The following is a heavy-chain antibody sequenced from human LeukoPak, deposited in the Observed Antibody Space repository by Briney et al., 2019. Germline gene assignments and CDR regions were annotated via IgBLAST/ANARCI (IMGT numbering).Heavy chain of an antibody. CDR2: IYYSGST. D-gene: IGHD5-18*01. J-gene: IGHJ4*02. V-gene: IGHV4-39*07. CDR3: ARGAHSPYYFDY. Sequence: SETLSLTCTVSGGSIAGSSYYWGWIRQPPGKGLEWIGSIYYSGSTYYNPSLKSRVTISVDTSKNQFSLNLSSVTAADTAVFYCARGAHSPYYFDYWGQGTLVTVS. CDR1: GGSIAGSSYY.